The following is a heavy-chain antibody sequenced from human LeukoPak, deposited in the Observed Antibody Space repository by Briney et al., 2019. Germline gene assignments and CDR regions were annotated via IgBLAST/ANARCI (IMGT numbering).Heavy chain of an antibody. V-gene: IGHV3-74*01. J-gene: IGHJ4*02. CDR3: ARDTDTVTTILDY. Sequence: GGSLRLSCAASGFTFSSYWMHWARQATGKGLVWVSRINSDGSSTSYADSVKGRFTISRDNAKNTLYLQMNSLRAEDTAVYYCARDTDTVTTILDYWGQGTLVTVSS. CDR1: GFTFSSYW. CDR2: INSDGSST. D-gene: IGHD4-17*01.